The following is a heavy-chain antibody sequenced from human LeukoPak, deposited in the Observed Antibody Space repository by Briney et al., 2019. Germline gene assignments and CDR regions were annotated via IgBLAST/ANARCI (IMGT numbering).Heavy chain of an antibody. CDR2: ISDVGGT. D-gene: IGHD2/OR15-2a*01. CDR3: AKDHCTITRCIGGFDF. CDR1: GFTFSSYA. J-gene: IGHJ4*02. V-gene: IGHV3-23*01. Sequence: GGSLRLSCAASGFTFSSYAMSWVRQAPGQGLQWVSGISDVGGTFYADSAKGRFTISRDNSKNTLYLQMNNLRAEDTAIYYCAKDHCTITRCIGGFDFWGQGTLVTVSS.